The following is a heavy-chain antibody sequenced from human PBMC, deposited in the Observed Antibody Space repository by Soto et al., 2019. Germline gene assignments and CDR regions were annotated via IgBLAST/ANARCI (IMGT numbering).Heavy chain of an antibody. D-gene: IGHD3-16*01. J-gene: IGHJ4*02. CDR2: ISAYNGYT. CDR3: AREGAYGPRYFDY. Sequence: QVQLVQSGAEVKKPGASVKVSCKASGYTFTTYAISWVRQAPGQGLEWMGWISAYNGYTENAHNFQGRVTMTTDTSTSSAYMELRSRASDETAVYYCAREGAYGPRYFDYWGQGTLVTVSS. V-gene: IGHV1-18*01. CDR1: GYTFTTYA.